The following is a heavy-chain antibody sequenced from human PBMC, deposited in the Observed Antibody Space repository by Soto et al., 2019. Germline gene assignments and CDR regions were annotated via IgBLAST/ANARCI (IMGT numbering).Heavy chain of an antibody. D-gene: IGHD2-8*02. V-gene: IGHV3-21*01. CDR3: ASWSGSAWNY. Sequence: EVQLVESGGGLVKPGGSLRLSCTASGLTISDYNMNWVSQAPGKGLEWVSSISTSSSYIYYADPVKGRFTISRNNAKKSVYMQMNRLRAEDTAVYYCASWSGSAWNYWGQGTLGKVSS. CDR1: GLTISDYN. J-gene: IGHJ4*02. CDR2: ISTSSSYI.